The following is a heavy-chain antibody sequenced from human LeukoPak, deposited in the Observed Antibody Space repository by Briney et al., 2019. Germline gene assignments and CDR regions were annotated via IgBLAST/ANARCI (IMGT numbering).Heavy chain of an antibody. CDR1: GYSISSGYD. Sequence: SETLSLTCTVSGYSISSGYDWGWIRQPPGKGLEWIGSMYHSGSTNYNPSLKSRVTISVDTPKNQFFLKLSSVTAADTAVYYCARSGYYDSSGYFDYWGQGTLVTVSS. V-gene: IGHV4-38-2*02. D-gene: IGHD3-22*01. CDR3: ARSGYYDSSGYFDY. J-gene: IGHJ4*02. CDR2: MYHSGST.